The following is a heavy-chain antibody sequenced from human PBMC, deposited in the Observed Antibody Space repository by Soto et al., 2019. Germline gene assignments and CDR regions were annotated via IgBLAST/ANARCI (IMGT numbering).Heavy chain of an antibody. CDR2: ISYDGSNK. CDR3: AKVNYYDSSANGDYFDY. V-gene: IGHV3-30*18. Sequence: GGSLRLSCAASGFTFSTYGMHWVRQAPGKGLEWVAVISYDGSNKYYADSVKGRFTISRDNSKNTLYLQMNSLRAEDTAVYYCAKVNYYDSSANGDYFDYWAQGTRVTVSS. J-gene: IGHJ4*02. D-gene: IGHD3-22*01. CDR1: GFTFSTYG.